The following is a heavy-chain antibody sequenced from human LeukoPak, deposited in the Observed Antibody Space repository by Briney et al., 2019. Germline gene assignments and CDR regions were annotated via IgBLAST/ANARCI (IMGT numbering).Heavy chain of an antibody. D-gene: IGHD2-2*01. J-gene: IGHJ4*02. CDR1: GGSLSGYY. Sequence: SETLSLTCAVYGGSLSGYYWSWIRQPPGKGLEWIGEINHSGSTNYNPSLKSRVTISVDTSKNQFSLKLSSVTAADTAVYYCARGPLGYCSSTSCYHYFDYWGQGTLVTVSS. V-gene: IGHV4-34*01. CDR3: ARGPLGYCSSTSCYHYFDY. CDR2: INHSGST.